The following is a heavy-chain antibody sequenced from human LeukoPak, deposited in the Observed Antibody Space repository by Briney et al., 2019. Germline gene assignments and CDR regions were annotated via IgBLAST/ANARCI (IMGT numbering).Heavy chain of an antibody. CDR2: IWYDGSNK. D-gene: IGHD3-22*01. V-gene: IGHV3-33*01. CDR3: ARAYDSGGYLLGGY. Sequence: GRSLRLSCAASGFTFSNYGMHWVSQAPGKGLEWVAVIWYDGSNKYYADSVKGRFTISRDNSKNTLYLQMNSLRAEDTAVYYCARAYDSGGYLLGGYWGQGSLVTVSS. J-gene: IGHJ4*02. CDR1: GFTFSNYG.